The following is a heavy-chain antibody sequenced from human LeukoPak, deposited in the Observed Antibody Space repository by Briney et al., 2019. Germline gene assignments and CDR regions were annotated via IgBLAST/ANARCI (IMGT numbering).Heavy chain of an antibody. CDR3: TTDLAMIVFRGGNNDY. CDR1: GFTFSNAW. V-gene: IGHV3-15*01. J-gene: IGHJ4*02. D-gene: IGHD3-22*01. Sequence: GRSLRLSCAASGFTFSNAWMSWVRQAPGKGVEWVGRIKSKTDGGTTDYAAPVKGRFTISRDDSKNTLYLQMNSLKTEDTAVYYCTTDLAMIVFRGGNNDYWGQGTLVTVSS. CDR2: IKSKTDGGTT.